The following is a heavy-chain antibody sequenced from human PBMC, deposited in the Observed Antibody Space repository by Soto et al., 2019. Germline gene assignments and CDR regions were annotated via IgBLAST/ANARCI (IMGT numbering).Heavy chain of an antibody. CDR1: GFTFSSYW. J-gene: IGHJ4*02. CDR2: INSDGSST. D-gene: IGHD5-12*01. CDR3: VRVPTGGYAFSLDDY. V-gene: IGHV3-74*01. Sequence: EVQLVESGGGLVQPGGSLRLSCAASGFTFSSYWMHWVRQAPGKGLVWVSRINSDGSSTTYADSVKGRFTISRDTATNTLYLPLNCLRAEDTAVYYCVRVPTGGYAFSLDDYWGQGDLVTVSS.